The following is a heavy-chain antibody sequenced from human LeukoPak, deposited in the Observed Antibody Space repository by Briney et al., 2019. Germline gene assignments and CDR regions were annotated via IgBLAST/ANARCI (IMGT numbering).Heavy chain of an antibody. Sequence: PGGSLRLSCAASGFIFSDYWMSWVRQAPGKGPEWVANIKQDGSETHYVDSVKGRFTISRDNAKNSLYLQMSSLRPDDTAVYYCARGYSNIYYWGQGTLVTVSS. D-gene: IGHD4-11*01. V-gene: IGHV3-7*05. J-gene: IGHJ4*02. CDR2: IKQDGSET. CDR3: ARGYSNIYY. CDR1: GFIFSDYW.